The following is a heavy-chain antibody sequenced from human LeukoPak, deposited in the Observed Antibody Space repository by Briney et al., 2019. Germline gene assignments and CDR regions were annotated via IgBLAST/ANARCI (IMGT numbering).Heavy chain of an antibody. CDR3: ARRGFRSVDY. D-gene: IGHD1-26*01. Sequence: GGSLRLSCAASGFTFSSYSMNWVRQAPGKGLEWVSYISSSSTIYYADSVKGRFTISRDNAKISLHLQMNSLGDEDTAVYYCARRGFRSVDYWGQGTLVTVSS. CDR2: ISSSSTI. V-gene: IGHV3-48*02. J-gene: IGHJ4*02. CDR1: GFTFSSYS.